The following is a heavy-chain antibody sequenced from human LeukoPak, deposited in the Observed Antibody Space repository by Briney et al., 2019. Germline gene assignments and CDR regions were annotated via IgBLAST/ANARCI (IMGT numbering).Heavy chain of an antibody. Sequence: GGSLRLSCAASGFTFSSYSMNWVRQAPGKGLEWVSSISSSSSYIYYADSVKGRFTISRDNSKNTLYLQMNSLRAEDTAVYYCAKDQGVVPAARTRYFDLWGRGTLVTVSS. J-gene: IGHJ2*01. CDR1: GFTFSSYS. V-gene: IGHV3-21*04. D-gene: IGHD2-2*01. CDR2: ISSSSSYI. CDR3: AKDQGVVPAARTRYFDL.